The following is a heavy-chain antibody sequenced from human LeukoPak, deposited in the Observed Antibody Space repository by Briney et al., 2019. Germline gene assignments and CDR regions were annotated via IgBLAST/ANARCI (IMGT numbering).Heavy chain of an antibody. Sequence: ASVKVSCKASGYTFTTYDIKWVRQATGQGLEWMGWMNPNSGYTGYAQKFQGRVTITRDTSISTAYMELSSLRSEDTAVYYCARVAGSIDYWGQGTLVTVSS. V-gene: IGHV1-8*03. CDR2: MNPNSGYT. CDR1: GYTFTTYD. J-gene: IGHJ4*02. D-gene: IGHD6-19*01. CDR3: ARVAGSIDY.